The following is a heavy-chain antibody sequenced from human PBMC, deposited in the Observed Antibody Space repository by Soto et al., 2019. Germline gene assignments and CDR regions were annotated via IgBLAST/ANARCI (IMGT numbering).Heavy chain of an antibody. CDR2: ISGSGGST. J-gene: IGHJ3*02. V-gene: IGHV3-23*01. CDR1: GFTFSSYA. Sequence: GGSLRLSCAASGFTFSSYAMSWVRQAPGKGLEWVSAISGSGGSTYYADSVKGRFTISRDNSKNTLYLQMNSLRAEDTAVYYCANDRPTANYYESSGSNIGAFDMWGQGTMATVS. CDR3: ANDRPTANYYESSGSNIGAFDM. D-gene: IGHD3-22*01.